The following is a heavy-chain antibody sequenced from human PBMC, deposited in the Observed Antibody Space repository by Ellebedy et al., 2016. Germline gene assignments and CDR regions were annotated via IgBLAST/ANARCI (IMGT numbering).Heavy chain of an antibody. CDR3: ARDDHYYYYMDV. CDR1: GYTFTIYG. Sequence: ASVKVSXXASGYTFTIYGISWVRQAPGQGLEWLGWISTYNGNTKYAQKLQGRVTMTTDTSTSTAYMELRSLRSDDTAVYYCARDDHYYYYMDVWGKGTTVTVSS. CDR2: ISTYNGNT. V-gene: IGHV1-18*01. J-gene: IGHJ6*03.